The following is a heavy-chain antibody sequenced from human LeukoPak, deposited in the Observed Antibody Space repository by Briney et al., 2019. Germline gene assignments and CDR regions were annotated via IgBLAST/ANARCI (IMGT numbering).Heavy chain of an antibody. CDR1: GFTFSSYW. Sequence: GGSLRLSCAASGFTFSSYWMSWVRQAPGKGLEWVANIKQDGSEKYYVDSVKGRFTISRDNAKNSLYLQMNGLRAEDTAVYYCARDRWGSSSTNWFDPWGQGTLVTVSS. V-gene: IGHV3-7*01. CDR3: ARDRWGSSSTNWFDP. CDR2: IKQDGSEK. J-gene: IGHJ5*02. D-gene: IGHD6-13*01.